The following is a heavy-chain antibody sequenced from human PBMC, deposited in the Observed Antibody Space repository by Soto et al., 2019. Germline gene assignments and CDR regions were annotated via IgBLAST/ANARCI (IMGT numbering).Heavy chain of an antibody. CDR1: GGSISSYY. V-gene: IGHV4-59*01. J-gene: IGHJ5*02. Sequence: SETLSLTCTVSGGSISSYYWSWIRQPPGKGLEWIGYIYYSGSTNYNPSLKSRVTISVDTSKNQFSLKLSSVTAADTAVYYCARSNYDISRFDPWGQGTLVTVSS. CDR3: ARSNYDISRFDP. CDR2: IYYSGST. D-gene: IGHD3-9*01.